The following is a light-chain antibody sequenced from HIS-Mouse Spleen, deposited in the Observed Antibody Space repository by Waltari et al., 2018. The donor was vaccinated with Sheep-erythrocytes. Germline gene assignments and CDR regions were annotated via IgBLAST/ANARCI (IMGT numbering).Light chain of an antibody. Sequence: QSALTQPRSVSGSPGQSVTISCTGTSSDVGGYNYVSWYQQHPGKPPKLMFYDVSKRPSGVPDRFPGSKSCNTASLSISGLQAEDEADYYCCSYAGSYNHVFATGTKVTVL. CDR2: DVS. V-gene: IGLV2-11*01. CDR3: CSYAGSYNHV. CDR1: SSDVGGYNY. J-gene: IGLJ1*01.